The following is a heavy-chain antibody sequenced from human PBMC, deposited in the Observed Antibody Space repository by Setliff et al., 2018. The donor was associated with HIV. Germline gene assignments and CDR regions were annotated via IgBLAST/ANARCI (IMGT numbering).Heavy chain of an antibody. D-gene: IGHD6-13*01. J-gene: IGHJ4*02. Sequence: PSETLSLTCSVSGDSISNYFWTWIRQPAGKGLEWIGRINTRGNTNYNPSLKSRVTISVDTSKNQFSLKLNSVTALDTAVYYCARKGSSSRSQEYYYDFWGQGTLVTVSS. CDR1: GDSISNYF. CDR3: ARKGSSSRSQEYYYDF. V-gene: IGHV4-4*07. CDR2: INTRGNT.